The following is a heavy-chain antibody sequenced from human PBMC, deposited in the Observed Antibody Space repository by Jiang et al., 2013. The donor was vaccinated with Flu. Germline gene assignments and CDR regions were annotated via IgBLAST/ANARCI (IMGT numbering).Heavy chain of an antibody. CDR2: IIPVLNTP. J-gene: IGHJ6*02. CDR1: GGTFRSYA. V-gene: IGHV1-69*01. Sequence: SGAEVKKPGSSVKVSCKASGGTFRSYAVSWVRQAPGQGLEWMGGIIPVLNTPNYAQKFQGRVTITADDSMSTAYMELSRLRPEDTAVYYCARGDYDPRYHYYAVDVWGQGTTVTVSS. CDR3: ARGDYDPRYHYYAVDV. D-gene: IGHD4-17*01.